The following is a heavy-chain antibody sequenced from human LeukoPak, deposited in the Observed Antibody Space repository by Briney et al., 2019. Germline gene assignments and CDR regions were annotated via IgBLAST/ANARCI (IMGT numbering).Heavy chain of an antibody. CDR3: ATDDFWSGYTFDY. CDR1: GFTFSSYG. V-gene: IGHV3-30*03. Sequence: GGSLRLSCAASGFTFSSYGMHWVRQAPGKGLEWVAVISYDGSNKYYADSVKGRFTISRDNSKNTLYLQMNSLRAEDTAVYYCATDDFWSGYTFDYWGQGTLVTVSS. CDR2: ISYDGSNK. J-gene: IGHJ4*02. D-gene: IGHD3-3*01.